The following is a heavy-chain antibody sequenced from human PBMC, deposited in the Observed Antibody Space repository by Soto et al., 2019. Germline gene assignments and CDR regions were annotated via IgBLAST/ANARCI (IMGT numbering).Heavy chain of an antibody. J-gene: IGHJ4*02. D-gene: IGHD6-19*01. CDR3: ARDSVAGFDY. CDR2: IYYSGST. Sequence: PSETLSLTCTVSGGSISNYYWSWIRQPPGKGLEWIGYIYYSGSTNYNPSLKSRVTISVDTSKNQFSLKLSSVTAADTAVYYCARDSVAGFDYWGQGTLVTVSS. V-gene: IGHV4-59*01. CDR1: GGSISNYY.